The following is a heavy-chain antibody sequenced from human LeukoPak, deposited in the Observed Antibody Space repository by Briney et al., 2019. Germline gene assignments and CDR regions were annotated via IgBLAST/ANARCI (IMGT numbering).Heavy chain of an antibody. CDR2: FDPEDGET. CDR3: ATAGVAAAGLMPDFDY. Sequence: ASVKVSCKVSGYTLTELSMHWVRQAPGEGLEWMGGFDPEDGETIYAQKFQGRVTMTEDTSTDTAYMELSSLRSEDTAVYYCATAGVAAAGLMPDFDYWGQGTLVTVSS. CDR1: GYTLTELS. V-gene: IGHV1-24*01. J-gene: IGHJ4*02. D-gene: IGHD6-13*01.